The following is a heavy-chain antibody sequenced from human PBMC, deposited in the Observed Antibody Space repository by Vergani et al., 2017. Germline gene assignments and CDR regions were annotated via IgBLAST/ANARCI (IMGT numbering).Heavy chain of an antibody. CDR3: ARDQAVDRIAWFDP. V-gene: IGHV1-46*03. CDR1: GYTFTSYA. Sequence: QVQLVQSGSELKKPGASVKVSCKASGYTFTSYAMNWVRQAPGQGLEWMGIINPSGGSTSYAQKFQGRVTMTRDTSTSTVSMELSSLRSEDTAVYYCARDQAVDRIAWFDPWGQGTLVTVSS. D-gene: IGHD6-13*01. CDR2: INPSGGST. J-gene: IGHJ5*02.